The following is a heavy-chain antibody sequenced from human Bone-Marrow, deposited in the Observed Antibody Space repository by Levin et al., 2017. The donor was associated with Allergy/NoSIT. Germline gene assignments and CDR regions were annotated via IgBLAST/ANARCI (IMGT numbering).Heavy chain of an antibody. J-gene: IGHJ4*02. CDR1: GDSISGSDYY. CDR3: ARRRGYGDPTFDY. CDR2: ISSSGTT. Sequence: TLSLTCTVSGDSISGSDYYWAWIRQPPGQGLEWMGYISSSGTTYYVPSLKSRLFMSIDTSNNQFSLMVRSVTAADTAMYYCARRRGYGDPTFDYWGQGTLVTVSS. D-gene: IGHD4-17*01. V-gene: IGHV4-30-4*01.